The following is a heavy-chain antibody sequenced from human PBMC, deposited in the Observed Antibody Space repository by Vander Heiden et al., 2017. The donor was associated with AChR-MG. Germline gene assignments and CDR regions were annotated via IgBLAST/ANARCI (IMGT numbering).Heavy chain of an antibody. D-gene: IGHD3-3*01. CDR1: GVTFSSYE. Sequence: EVQLVESGGGLVQPGGSLRLSCAASGVTFSSYEMNWVRQAPGKGLEWVSYISSSGSTIYYADSVKGRFTISRDNAKNSLYLQMNSLRAEDTAVYYCARDFYDGAFDIWGQGTMVTVSS. V-gene: IGHV3-48*03. CDR3: ARDFYDGAFDI. J-gene: IGHJ3*02. CDR2: ISSSGSTI.